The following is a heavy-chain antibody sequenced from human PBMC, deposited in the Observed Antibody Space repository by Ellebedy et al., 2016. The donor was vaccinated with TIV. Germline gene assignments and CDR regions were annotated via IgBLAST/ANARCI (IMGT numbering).Heavy chain of an antibody. CDR3: AKGLGCSGGDCYSGHAFDI. CDR1: GFSFS. D-gene: IGHD2-15*01. V-gene: IGHV3-48*01. CDR2: ISTDATTI. Sequence: GESLKISCTASGFSFSLNWVRQAPGKGLEWVSYISTDATTIYYADSVTGRFTISRDNSTNTLFLQMNSLRAEDTAVYYCAKGLGCSGGDCYSGHAFDIWGQGTMVTVSS. J-gene: IGHJ3*02.